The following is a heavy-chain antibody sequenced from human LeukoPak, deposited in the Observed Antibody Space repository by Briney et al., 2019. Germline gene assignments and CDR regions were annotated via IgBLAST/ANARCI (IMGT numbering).Heavy chain of an antibody. CDR3: ARDLIVATNRPPVLEY. J-gene: IGHJ4*02. Sequence: ASVKVSCKASGYTFSTYGISWLRQAPGQGLEWMGWISAYNGNTNYAQKLQGRATMTTDTSTSTAYMELRSLRSDDTAVYYCARDLIVATNRPPVLEYWGQGTLVTVSS. V-gene: IGHV1-18*01. CDR1: GYTFSTYG. D-gene: IGHD5-12*01. CDR2: ISAYNGNT.